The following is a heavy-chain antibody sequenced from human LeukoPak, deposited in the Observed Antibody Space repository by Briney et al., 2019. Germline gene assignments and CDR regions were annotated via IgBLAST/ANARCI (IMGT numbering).Heavy chain of an antibody. CDR2: IIPIFGTA. CDR1: GGTFSSYA. CDR3: ASRLYSGSYYNVDPLDY. V-gene: IGHV1-69*13. Sequence: GASVKVSCKASGGTFSSYAISWVRQAPGQGLEWMGGIIPIFGTANYAQKFQGRVTITADESTSTAYMELSSLRSEDTAVYYCASRLYSGSYYNVDPLDYWGQGTLVTVSS. J-gene: IGHJ4*02. D-gene: IGHD1-26*01.